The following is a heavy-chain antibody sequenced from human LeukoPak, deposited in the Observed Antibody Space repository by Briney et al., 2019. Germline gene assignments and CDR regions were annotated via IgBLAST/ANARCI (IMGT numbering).Heavy chain of an antibody. D-gene: IGHD1-26*01. J-gene: IGHJ4*02. CDR2: ISYDGSNK. V-gene: IGHV3-30*19. CDR1: GFTFNSHA. Sequence: PGGSLRLSCAASGFTFNSHAIHWVRQAPGKGLEWVAVISYDGSNKYYADSVKGRFTISRDNSKNTLYLQMNSLRAEDTAVYYCAREHAWEHGDFDYWGQGTLVTVSS. CDR3: AREHAWEHGDFDY.